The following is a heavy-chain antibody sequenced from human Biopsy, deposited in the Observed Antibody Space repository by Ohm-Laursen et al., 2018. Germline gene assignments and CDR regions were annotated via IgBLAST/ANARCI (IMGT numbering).Heavy chain of an antibody. CDR2: IRSKAKSYAT. J-gene: IGHJ4*02. CDR1: GFTFSASA. V-gene: IGHV3-73*01. D-gene: IGHD3-10*01. Sequence: SLRLSCAASGFTFSASAVHWVRQASGTGLEWVGRIRSKAKSYATAYAASVTGRCTISRDDSKNTTYLQMNSLKTEDTAVYYCTLEGAGFDNWGQGTLVTVSS. CDR3: TLEGAGFDN.